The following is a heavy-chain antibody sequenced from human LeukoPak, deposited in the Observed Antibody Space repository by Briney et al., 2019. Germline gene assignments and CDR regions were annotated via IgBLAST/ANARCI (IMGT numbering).Heavy chain of an antibody. J-gene: IGHJ4*02. CDR3: ARDSIVVGSIDY. CDR1: GGSISSSSYY. Sequence: KPSETLSLTCTVSGGSISSSSYYWGWIRQPPGKGLEWIGSIYYSGSTYYNPSLKSRVTISVDTSKNQFSLKLSSVTAADTAVYYCARDSIVVGSIDYWGQGTLVTVSS. D-gene: IGHD3-22*01. CDR2: IYYSGST. V-gene: IGHV4-39*02.